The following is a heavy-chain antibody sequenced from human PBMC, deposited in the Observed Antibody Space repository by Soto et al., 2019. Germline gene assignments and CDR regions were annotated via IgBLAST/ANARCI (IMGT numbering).Heavy chain of an antibody. V-gene: IGHV5-51*01. D-gene: IGHD3-16*01. Sequence: PGESLKISCHVSGYSFTSNWIGWVRQMPGKGLEWMGIINPADSDIKYSPSFQGQVTISADKSIGTAYLQWSSLKASDTAMYYCARHQRDDASRKIDCWGQGTLVTVSS. CDR3: ARHQRDDASRKIDC. CDR2: INPADSDI. J-gene: IGHJ4*02. CDR1: GYSFTSNW.